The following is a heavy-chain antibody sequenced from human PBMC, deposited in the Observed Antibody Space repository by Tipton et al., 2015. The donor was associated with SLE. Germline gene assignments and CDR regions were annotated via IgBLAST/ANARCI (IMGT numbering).Heavy chain of an antibody. CDR2: ISSSSGHI. Sequence: SLRLSCAASGFTFRTHYMNWVRQAPGKGLEWVSSISSSSGHIYYADSMKGRFTISRDNAKNSLYLQMNSLRAEDTAVYFCAEALLGAFEFDYWGQGTLVTVSS. J-gene: IGHJ4*02. D-gene: IGHD1-26*01. CDR3: AEALLGAFEFDY. V-gene: IGHV3-21*03. CDR1: GFTFRTHY.